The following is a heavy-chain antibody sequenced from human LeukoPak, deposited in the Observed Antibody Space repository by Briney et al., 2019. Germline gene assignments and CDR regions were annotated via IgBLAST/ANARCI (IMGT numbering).Heavy chain of an antibody. CDR1: GGSISSGSYY. V-gene: IGHV4-61*02. CDR2: IYTSGST. D-gene: IGHD3-10*01. CDR3: ARDVGYYGSGSGQGFDY. J-gene: IGHJ4*02. Sequence: PSETLSLTCTVSGGSISSGSYYWSWIRQPAGKGLEWIGRIYTSGSTNYNPSLKSRVTISVDTSKNQFSLKLSSVTAADTAVYYCARDVGYYGSGSGQGFDYWGQGTLVTVSS.